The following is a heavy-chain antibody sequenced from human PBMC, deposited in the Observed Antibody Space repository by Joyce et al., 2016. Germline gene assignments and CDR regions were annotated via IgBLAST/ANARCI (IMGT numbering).Heavy chain of an antibody. Sequence: QVHLVESGGGVVQPGRSLRLSCAASGCTFNNYGMFWFRQAPGKGLELVAVIGYDGKNEDYGDSVKGRFSISRDNPKKTLYLQMSALRAEDTATYFCARASPPYDFWSGYYGNYYYGMDVWGQGTTVIVSS. J-gene: IGHJ6*02. CDR1: GCTFNNYG. D-gene: IGHD3-3*01. CDR3: ARASPPYDFWSGYYGNYYYGMDV. V-gene: IGHV3-33*01. CDR2: IGYDGKNE.